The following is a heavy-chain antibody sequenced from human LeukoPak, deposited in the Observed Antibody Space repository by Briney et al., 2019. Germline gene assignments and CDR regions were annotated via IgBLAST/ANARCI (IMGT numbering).Heavy chain of an antibody. D-gene: IGHD2-15*01. CDR2: IYTTGNT. CDR1: GGSISSYY. CDR3: ARDPPGGGDTFDL. J-gene: IGHJ3*01. V-gene: IGHV4-4*07. Sequence: SETLSLTCTVSGGSISSYYWSWIRQPAGKGLEWIGRIYTTGNTNDNPSLKSRVTMSVDTSKNQFSLKLSSVTAADTAVYYCARDPPGGGDTFDLWGQGTMVTVSS.